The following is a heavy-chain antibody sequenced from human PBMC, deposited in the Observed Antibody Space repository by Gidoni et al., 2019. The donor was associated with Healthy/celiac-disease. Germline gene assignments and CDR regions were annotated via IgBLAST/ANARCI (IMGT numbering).Heavy chain of an antibody. CDR1: GYTFTSYA. CDR3: ARDGGRYNWNYGGIWFDP. D-gene: IGHD1-7*01. Sequence: QVQLVQSGAEVKKPGASVKVSCKASGYTFTSYAMHWVRQAPGQRLEWMGWINAGNGNTKYSQKFQGRVTITRDTSASTAYMELSSLRSEDTAVYYCARDGGRYNWNYGGIWFDPWGQGTLVTVSS. V-gene: IGHV1-3*01. CDR2: INAGNGNT. J-gene: IGHJ5*02.